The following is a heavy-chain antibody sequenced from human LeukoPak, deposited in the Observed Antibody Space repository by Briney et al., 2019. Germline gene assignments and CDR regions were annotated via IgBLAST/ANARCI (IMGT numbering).Heavy chain of an antibody. CDR2: IKQDGSEK. Sequence: GGSLRLSCAASGFTFSSYWMSWDRQAPGKGLEWVANIKQDGSEKYYVDSVKGRFTISSDNAKNSLYLQMNSLRAEDTAVYYCARAGYDYGDGDYYYYGMDVWGQGTTVTVSS. J-gene: IGHJ6*02. CDR3: ARAGYDYGDGDYYYYGMDV. CDR1: GFTFSSYW. D-gene: IGHD4-17*01. V-gene: IGHV3-7*01.